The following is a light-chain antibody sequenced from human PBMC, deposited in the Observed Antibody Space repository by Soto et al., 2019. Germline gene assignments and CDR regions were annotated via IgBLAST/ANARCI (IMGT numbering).Light chain of an antibody. CDR3: CSYAGSSNVV. CDR1: SSDVGSYNL. CDR2: EVS. J-gene: IGLJ2*01. V-gene: IGLV2-23*02. Sequence: QSVLTQPASVSGSPGQSITISCTGTSSDVGSYNLVSWYQQHPGKAPKLMIYEVSKRPSGVSNRFSGSKSGNTASLTISGLQAEDEADYHCCSYAGSSNVVFGGGTKLTVL.